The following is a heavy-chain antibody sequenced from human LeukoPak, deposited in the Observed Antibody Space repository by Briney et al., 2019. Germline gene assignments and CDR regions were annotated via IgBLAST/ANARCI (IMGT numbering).Heavy chain of an antibody. CDR3: AKGPRYSSGWYYFDY. D-gene: IGHD6-19*01. CDR1: GFTFSSYA. J-gene: IGHJ4*02. V-gene: IGHV3-23*01. Sequence: TGGSLRLSCAASGFTFSSYAMSWVRQAPGKGLEWVSTFSEAGDTTYYADSVKGRFTISRDNAKNSLYLQMNSLRAEDTALYYCAKGPRYSSGWYYFDYWGQGTLVTVSS. CDR2: FSEAGDTT.